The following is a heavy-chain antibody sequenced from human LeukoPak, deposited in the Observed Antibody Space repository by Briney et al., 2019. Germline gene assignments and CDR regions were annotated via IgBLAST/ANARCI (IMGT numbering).Heavy chain of an antibody. V-gene: IGHV3-11*01. CDR2: ISSSGSTI. J-gene: IGHJ4*02. D-gene: IGHD3-22*01. CDR3: ARNDYYDSSGYYYVDPYYFDY. CDR1: GFTFSDYY. Sequence: KPGGSLRLSCAASGFTFSDYYMSWIRQAPGKGLEWVSYISSSGSTIYYADSVKGRFTISRDNAKNSLYLQMNSLRAEDTALYYCARNDYYDSSGYYYVDPYYFDYWGQGTLVTVSS.